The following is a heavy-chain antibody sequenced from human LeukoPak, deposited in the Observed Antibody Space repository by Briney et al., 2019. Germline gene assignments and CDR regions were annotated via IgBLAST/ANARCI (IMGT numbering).Heavy chain of an antibody. Sequence: SETLSLTCTVSGVAISSGDYYWSWIRQPPEKCLQWIGYIYYSGSTYYNPSLKSRVTISVDTSKNQFSLKLSSVTAADTAVYYCARGGIVLRYFEWLKRGNWFDPWGQGTLVTVSS. D-gene: IGHD3-9*01. J-gene: IGHJ5*02. CDR2: IYYSGST. V-gene: IGHV4-30-4*01. CDR1: GVAISSGDYY. CDR3: ARGGIVLRYFEWLKRGNWFDP.